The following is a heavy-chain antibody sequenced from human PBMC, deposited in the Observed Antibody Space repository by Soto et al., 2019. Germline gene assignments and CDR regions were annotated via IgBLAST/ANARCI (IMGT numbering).Heavy chain of an antibody. Sequence: QVQLVQSGTVVQRRGSSVKVSCQASGGSFSSHGMAWVRQAPGQGLEWMGGIIPTFGTATYAPKFQGRVTITAAKSTNTAYMELSSLRSEDTAVYYCASERSAQYFDFWGQGNLITVSS. D-gene: IGHD1-26*01. CDR2: IIPTFGTA. CDR1: GGSFSSHG. CDR3: ASERSAQYFDF. J-gene: IGHJ4*02. V-gene: IGHV1-69*06.